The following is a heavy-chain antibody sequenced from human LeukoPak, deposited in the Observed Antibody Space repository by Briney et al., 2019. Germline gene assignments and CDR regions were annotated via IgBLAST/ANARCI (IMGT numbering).Heavy chain of an antibody. Sequence: GGSLRLSCAASGFTFSSYEMNWVRQAPGKGLEWVANIKQDGSEKYYVDSVKGRFTISRDNAKNSLYLQMNSLRAEDTAVYYCARDWGYCSGGNCYSVFDYWGQGTLVTVSS. CDR1: GFTFSSYE. CDR2: IKQDGSEK. V-gene: IGHV3-7*01. D-gene: IGHD2-15*01. J-gene: IGHJ4*02. CDR3: ARDWGYCSGGNCYSVFDY.